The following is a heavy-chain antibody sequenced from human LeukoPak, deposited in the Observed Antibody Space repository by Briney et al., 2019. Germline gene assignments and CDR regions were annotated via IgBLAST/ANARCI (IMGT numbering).Heavy chain of an antibody. V-gene: IGHV5-10-1*01. J-gene: IGHJ5*02. CDR2: IDPSDSYT. D-gene: IGHD2-2*01. CDR1: GYSFTSYW. CDR3: ARRYCSSTSCSGFDP. Sequence: GESLQISCKGSGYSFTSYWISWVRQMPGKGLEWMGRIDPSDSYTNYSPSFQGHVIISADKSISTAYLQWSSLKASDTAMYYCARRYCSSTSCSGFDPWGQGTLVTVSS.